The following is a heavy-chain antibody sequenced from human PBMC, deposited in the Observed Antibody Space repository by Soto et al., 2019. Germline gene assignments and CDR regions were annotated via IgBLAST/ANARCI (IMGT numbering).Heavy chain of an antibody. J-gene: IGHJ3*01. CDR3: VKDFGYYYDYAFDV. CDR1: RFTFDDYA. V-gene: IGHV3-9*01. CDR2: ISWNSAII. D-gene: IGHD3-22*01. Sequence: EVQLEESGGGLVQADRSLRLSCAASRFTFDDYALHWVRQAPGKGLEWVSGISWNSAIISYADSVKGRFSITRDNAKKYVYLQMDSLRPEDTALYYCVKDFGYYYDYAFDVWGQGTMVTVSP.